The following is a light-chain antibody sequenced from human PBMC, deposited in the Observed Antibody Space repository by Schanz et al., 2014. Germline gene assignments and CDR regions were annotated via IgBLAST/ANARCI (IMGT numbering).Light chain of an antibody. Sequence: EIVLTQSPGTLSLSPGERATLSCRASQSLSSDYLAWYQQRPGQAPRLPIYGASSRATGTPDRFSGSGSGTDFTLTISRLEPEDFAVYYCQQYGSSPRTFGQGTKVEIK. J-gene: IGKJ1*01. CDR1: QSLSSDY. CDR3: QQYGSSPRT. CDR2: GAS. V-gene: IGKV3-20*01.